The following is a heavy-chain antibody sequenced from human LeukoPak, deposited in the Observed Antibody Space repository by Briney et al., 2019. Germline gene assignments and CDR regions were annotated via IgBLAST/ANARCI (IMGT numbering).Heavy chain of an antibody. Sequence: PGGSLRLSCAASGFTFSDYYMSWVRQAPGKGLEWVSYISSSGSTIYYAASVKGRFTISRDNAKNSLYLQMNSLRAADTAVYYCARVPYGAYLVWFDPWGQGTLVTVSS. CDR2: ISSSGSTI. CDR3: ARVPYGAYLVWFDP. J-gene: IGHJ5*02. D-gene: IGHD4-17*01. CDR1: GFTFSDYY. V-gene: IGHV3-11*01.